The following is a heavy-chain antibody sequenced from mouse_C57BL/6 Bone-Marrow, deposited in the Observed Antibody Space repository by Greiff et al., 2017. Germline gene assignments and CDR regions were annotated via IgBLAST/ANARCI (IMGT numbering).Heavy chain of an antibody. D-gene: IGHD2-5*01. Sequence: EVQLQQSGPVLVKPGASVKMSCKASGYTFTDYSMTWVHPSHGKSLEWIAVINPYNGGTCYHQKFKGRATLSVDQSSSTAYMELNSLTSEDTAVYYCARYSKGYFDVWGTGTTVTVSS. CDR3: ARYSKGYFDV. CDR1: GYTFTDYS. J-gene: IGHJ1*03. V-gene: IGHV1-19*01. CDR2: INPYNGGT.